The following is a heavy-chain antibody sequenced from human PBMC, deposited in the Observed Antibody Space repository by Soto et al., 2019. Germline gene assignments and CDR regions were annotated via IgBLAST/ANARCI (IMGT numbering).Heavy chain of an antibody. J-gene: IGHJ4*02. V-gene: IGHV4-59*01. CDR2: IYYSGST. CDR3: ARSNRGYYGSSYYFDY. CDR1: GGSISSYY. D-gene: IGHD3-10*01. Sequence: SETLSLTCTVSGGSISSYYWSWIRQPPGKGLEWIGYIYYSGSTNYNPSLKSRVTISVDTSKNQFSLKLSSVTAADTAVYYCARSNRGYYGSSYYFDYWGQGTLVTVSS.